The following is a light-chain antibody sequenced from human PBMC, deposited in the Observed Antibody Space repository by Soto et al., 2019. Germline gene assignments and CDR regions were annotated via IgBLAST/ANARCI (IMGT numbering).Light chain of an antibody. CDR2: DVG. V-gene: IGLV2-14*01. Sequence: QSVLTQPASVSGSPGQSVTISCTGTSSDVGSYNYVSWYQRHPGKAPRLMIYDVGDRPSGVSNRFSGSKSGNTASLTISGLQAEDEADYYCCSYTSSSTPYVFGSGTKVTVL. CDR1: SSDVGSYNY. J-gene: IGLJ1*01. CDR3: CSYTSSSTPYV.